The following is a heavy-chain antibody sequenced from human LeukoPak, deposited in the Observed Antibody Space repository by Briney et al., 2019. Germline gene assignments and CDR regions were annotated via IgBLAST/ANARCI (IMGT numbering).Heavy chain of an antibody. CDR2: ISGDGGST. J-gene: IGHJ4*02. V-gene: IGHV3-43*02. CDR1: GFTFDDYA. CDR3: AKGGRTQWLVDY. Sequence: GGSLRLSCAASGFTFDDYAMHWVRQAPGKGLEWVSLISGDGGSTYYADSVKGRFTVSRDNSKNSLYLQMNSLRTEDTALYYCAKGGRTQWLVDYWGQGTLVTVSS. D-gene: IGHD6-19*01.